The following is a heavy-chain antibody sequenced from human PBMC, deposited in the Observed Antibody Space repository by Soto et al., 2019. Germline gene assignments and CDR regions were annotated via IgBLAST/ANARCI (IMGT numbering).Heavy chain of an antibody. CDR3: RRDGDGRMGTNAYYYYGMDV. V-gene: IGHV4-59*01. J-gene: IGHJ6*02. CDR2: VYYSGGA. CDR1: GGSISGYY. Sequence: SETLSLTCTDSGGSISGYYWSWIRQPPGKGLEWIGNVYYSGGAKYNPSVNRRASISVDTSKNQFSLNLSSVTAADTAVYYCRRDGDGRMGTNAYYYYGMDVWGPGITVTVSS. D-gene: IGHD2-21*02.